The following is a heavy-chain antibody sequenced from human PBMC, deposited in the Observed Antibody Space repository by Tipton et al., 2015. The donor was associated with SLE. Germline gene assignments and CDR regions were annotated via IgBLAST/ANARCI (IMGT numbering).Heavy chain of an antibody. Sequence: GLVKPSETLSLICTVSGGSITSYYWSWIRQPPEKGLEWVGNMHYSGNTNYNPSLKSRVTMSLDTSKNQLSLELTSVTAADTAVYYCAREALYLSTIPDAFHFWGQGTSVTVSS. D-gene: IGHD5-24*01. CDR2: MHYSGNT. V-gene: IGHV4-59*12. CDR3: AREALYLSTIPDAFHF. J-gene: IGHJ3*01. CDR1: GGSITSYY.